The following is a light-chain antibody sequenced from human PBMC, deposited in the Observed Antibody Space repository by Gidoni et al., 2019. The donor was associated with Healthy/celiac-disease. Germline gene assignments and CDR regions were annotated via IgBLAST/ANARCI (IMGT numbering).Light chain of an antibody. V-gene: IGKV3-20*01. Sequence: EIVLTQSPGTLSLSPGERATLSCRASQSVSGSYLAWYQQTPGQAPRLLIYGASSGSGADFTLTISRLEPEDFAVYYYQQYGSSLFTFGPGTKVDIK. CDR1: QSVSGSY. J-gene: IGKJ3*01. CDR2: GAS. CDR3: QQYGSSLFT.